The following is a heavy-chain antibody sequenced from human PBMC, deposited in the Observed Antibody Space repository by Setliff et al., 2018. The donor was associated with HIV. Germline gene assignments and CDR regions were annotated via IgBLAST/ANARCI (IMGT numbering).Heavy chain of an antibody. V-gene: IGHV4-34*01. CDR1: GASFSGYY. CDR3: ARVDPYTSPRGFDS. CDR2: INHSGSA. Sequence: PSETLSLTCAVYGASFSGYYCNWIRQTPGKGLEWIGDINHSGSANYNPSLRGRVTISIDTSKNQFSLKVTSVTAADAAVYYCARVDPYTSPRGFDSWGQGTQVTVSS. J-gene: IGHJ4*02. D-gene: IGHD6-19*01.